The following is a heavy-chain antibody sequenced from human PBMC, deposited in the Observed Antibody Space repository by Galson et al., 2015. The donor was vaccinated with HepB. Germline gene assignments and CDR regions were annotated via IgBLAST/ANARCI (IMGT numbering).Heavy chain of an antibody. D-gene: IGHD1-1*01. Sequence: LRLSCATSGFHFSKYGMHWVRQAPGKGLEWVAFIRLDGTVQNYADSVKGRFTISRDNAKNTVSLQMTRLRADDTAVYYCAKLEPRGDYYYYGMDVWGQGTTVTVSS. CDR3: AKLEPRGDYYYYGMDV. CDR2: IRLDGTVQ. V-gene: IGHV3-30*02. J-gene: IGHJ6*02. CDR1: GFHFSKYG.